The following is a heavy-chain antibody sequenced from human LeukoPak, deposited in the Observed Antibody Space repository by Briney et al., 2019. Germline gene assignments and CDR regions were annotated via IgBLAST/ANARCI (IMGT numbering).Heavy chain of an antibody. CDR1: GFTFSSYS. D-gene: IGHD3-9*01. V-gene: IGHV3-21*01. Sequence: GGSLRLSCAASGFTFSSYSMNWVRQAPGKGLEWVSSISSSSYIYYADSVKGRFTISRDNAKNSLYLQMNSLRAEDTAVYYCARADDILTGYYYYYYGMDVWGQGTTVTVSS. CDR3: ARADDILTGYYYYYYGMDV. CDR2: ISSSSYI. J-gene: IGHJ6*02.